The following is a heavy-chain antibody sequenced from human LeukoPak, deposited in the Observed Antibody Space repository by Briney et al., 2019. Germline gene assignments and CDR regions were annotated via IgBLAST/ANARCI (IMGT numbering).Heavy chain of an antibody. V-gene: IGHV3-11*04. J-gene: IGHJ3*02. Sequence: GGSLRLSCAASGFTFSDYYMSWIRQAPGKGLEWVSYISSSGSTIYYADSVKGRFTTSRDNAKNSLYLQMNSLRAEDTAVYYCARRSGSPPDVFDIWGQGTMVTVSS. CDR1: GFTFSDYY. D-gene: IGHD1-26*01. CDR2: ISSSGSTI. CDR3: ARRSGSPPDVFDI.